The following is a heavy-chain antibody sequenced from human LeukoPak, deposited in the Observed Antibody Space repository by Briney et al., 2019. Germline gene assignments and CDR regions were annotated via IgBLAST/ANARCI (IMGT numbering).Heavy chain of an antibody. CDR3: AKDMGSYCGGDCSPIN. D-gene: IGHD2-21*01. Sequence: PGGSLRLSCAASGFTFSSYGMHWVRQAPGKGLEWVAFIRYDGSNKYYADSVKGRFTISRDNSKNTLYLQMNSLRAEDTAVYYCAKDMGSYCGGDCSPINWGQGTLVTVSS. CDR2: IRYDGSNK. CDR1: GFTFSSYG. J-gene: IGHJ4*02. V-gene: IGHV3-30*02.